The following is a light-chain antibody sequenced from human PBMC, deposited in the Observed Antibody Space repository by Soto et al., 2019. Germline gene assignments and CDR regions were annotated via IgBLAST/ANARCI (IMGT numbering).Light chain of an antibody. CDR2: AAT. J-gene: IGKJ4*01. Sequence: AIQVTQSPSSLSASVGDRVTITCRASQAIRNDLDWYQQKPGKAPKLLIYAATHLQSGVPSRFTGSGSGTDFSLTISSLQPEDFATYFCLQEYSYPLTFGGGTKVEI. V-gene: IGKV1-6*01. CDR1: QAIRND. CDR3: LQEYSYPLT.